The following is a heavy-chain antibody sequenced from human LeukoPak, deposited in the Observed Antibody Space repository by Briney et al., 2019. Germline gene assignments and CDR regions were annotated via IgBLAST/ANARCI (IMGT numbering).Heavy chain of an antibody. CDR1: GGSISSYY. Sequence: SETLSPTCTVSGGSISSYYWSWIRQPAGKGLEWIGRIYTSGSTNYNPSLKSRVTMSVDTSKNQFSLRLSSVTAADTAVYYCARVDLYGTIDYWGQGTLVTVSS. CDR2: IYTSGST. V-gene: IGHV4-4*07. D-gene: IGHD2-8*01. CDR3: ARVDLYGTIDY. J-gene: IGHJ4*02.